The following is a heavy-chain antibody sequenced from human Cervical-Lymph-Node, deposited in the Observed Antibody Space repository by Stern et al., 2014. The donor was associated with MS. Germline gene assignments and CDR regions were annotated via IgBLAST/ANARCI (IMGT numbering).Heavy chain of an antibody. Sequence: EVQLEESGPEVKRPGESLNISCQASGYTFTSYWNGWVRQLPRNGLEWIAIIFPGGSDIRYSPSFQGQATISADKSSSTAYLQWNNLKASDTAIYYCARQRYFDYWGQGTLVTVSS. CDR2: IFPGGSDI. V-gene: IGHV5-51*01. CDR1: GYTFTSYW. CDR3: ARQRYFDY. J-gene: IGHJ4*02.